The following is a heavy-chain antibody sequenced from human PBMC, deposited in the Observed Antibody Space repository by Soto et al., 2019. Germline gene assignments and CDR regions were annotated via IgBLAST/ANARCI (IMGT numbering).Heavy chain of an antibody. V-gene: IGHV4-59*01. CDR1: GNSISDYY. CDR2: IFHNGNT. J-gene: IGHJ3*01. CDR3: ARDVGGTVTLEAAFDF. Sequence: QVQLLASGPGLVKPSETLSLTCTVSGNSISDYYWSWIRQPPGKGLEWIGYIFHNGNTNYNPFLKRRVTRSVDTSKNQFSLRLSSVTAADTALYYCARDVGGTVTLEAAFDFGGQETMVTVS. D-gene: IGHD4-17*01.